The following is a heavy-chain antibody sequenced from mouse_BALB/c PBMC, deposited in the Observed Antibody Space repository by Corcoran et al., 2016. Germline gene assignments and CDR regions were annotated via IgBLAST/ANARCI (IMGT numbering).Heavy chain of an antibody. J-gene: IGHJ1*01. CDR3: ARTSTMITRYFDV. D-gene: IGHD2-4*01. CDR2: INPYNDGT. CDR1: GYTFTSYV. Sequence: EVQLQQSGPELVKPGASVKMSCKASGYTFTSYVMHWVKQKPGQGLEWIGYINPYNDGTKYNEKFKGKATLTSDKSSSTAYMELSSLTSEDSAVYYCARTSTMITRYFDVWGAGTTVTVSS. V-gene: IGHV1S136*01.